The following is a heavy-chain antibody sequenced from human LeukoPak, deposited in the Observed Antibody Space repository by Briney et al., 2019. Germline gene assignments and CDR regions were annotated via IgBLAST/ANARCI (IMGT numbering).Heavy chain of an antibody. CDR3: ASGCYYYVCSFDY. CDR2: IYYSGST. D-gene: IGHD5-12*01. Sequence: SETLSLTCTVSGGSISSGGYYWSWIRQHPGKGLEWNGYIYYSGSTNYNPSLKSRVTISVDTSKNQFSLKLSSVTAADTAVYYCASGCYYYVCSFDYWGQGTLVTVSS. CDR1: GGSISSGGYY. V-gene: IGHV4-31*03. J-gene: IGHJ4*02.